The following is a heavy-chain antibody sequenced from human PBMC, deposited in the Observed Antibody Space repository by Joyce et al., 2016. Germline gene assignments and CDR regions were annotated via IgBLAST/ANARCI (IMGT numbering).Heavy chain of an antibody. CDR1: GYSSINYW. J-gene: IGHJ2*01. CDR2: IYLGDSDT. CDR3: ARAGNDWYFGL. V-gene: IGHV5-51*01. Sequence: EVQLVQSGAEAKKPGESLKFSWQGSGYSSINYWIGWGRQTPGKGLEWMGIIYLGDSDTGYSPSFQGRVTILADKSINTAYLQWSSLEASDTAMYYCARAGNDWYFGLWGRGTLVTVSS.